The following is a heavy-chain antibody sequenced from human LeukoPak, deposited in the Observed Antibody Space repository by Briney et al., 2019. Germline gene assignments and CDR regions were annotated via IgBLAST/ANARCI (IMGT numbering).Heavy chain of an antibody. CDR3: AKAYYYDSSGYPYYFDY. J-gene: IGHJ4*02. V-gene: IGHV3-9*01. CDR1: GFTFDDYA. Sequence: GRSLRLSCAASGFTFDDYAMHWVRQAPGKGLEWVSGISWNSGSIGYADSVKGRFTISRDNAKNSLYLQMNSLRAEDTALYYCAKAYYYDSSGYPYYFDYWGQGTLVTVSS. D-gene: IGHD3-22*01. CDR2: ISWNSGSI.